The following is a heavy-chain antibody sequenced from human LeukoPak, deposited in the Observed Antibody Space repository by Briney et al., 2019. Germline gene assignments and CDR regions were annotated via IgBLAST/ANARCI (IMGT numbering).Heavy chain of an antibody. CDR3: ARARTQEDIVVVPAAPGPDYYYYYMDV. Sequence: SVKVSCKASGGTFSSYAISWVRQAPGQGLEWMGGIIPIFGTANYAQKFQGRVTITADESTSTAYMELSSLRSEDTAVYYCARARTQEDIVVVPAAPGPDYYYYYMDVWGKGTTVTVSS. V-gene: IGHV1-69*13. CDR2: IIPIFGTA. D-gene: IGHD2-2*01. CDR1: GGTFSSYA. J-gene: IGHJ6*03.